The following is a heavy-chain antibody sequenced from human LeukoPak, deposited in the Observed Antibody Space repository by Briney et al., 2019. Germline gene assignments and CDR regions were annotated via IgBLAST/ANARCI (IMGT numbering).Heavy chain of an antibody. D-gene: IGHD3-22*01. CDR1: GYTFTGYC. Sequence: ASVKVSCKASGYTFTGYCMHWVRQAPGQGLEWMGWINPNSGGTNYAQKFQGRVTMTRDTSISTAYMELSRLRSDDTAVYYCASNFDYYDSSGYYNNWFDPWGQGTLVTVSS. J-gene: IGHJ5*02. CDR3: ASNFDYYDSSGYYNNWFDP. V-gene: IGHV1-2*02. CDR2: INPNSGGT.